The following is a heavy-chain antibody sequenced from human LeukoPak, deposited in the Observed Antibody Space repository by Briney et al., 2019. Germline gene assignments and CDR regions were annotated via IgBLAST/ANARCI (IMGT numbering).Heavy chain of an antibody. Sequence: GASAKVSCKVSGYTLTELSMHWVRQAPGKGLEWMGGFDPEDGETIYAQKFQGRVTMTEDTSTDTAYMELSSLRSDDTAVYYCARDKARFGSGWFSNGFFIDYWGQGTLVTVSS. D-gene: IGHD6-19*01. CDR2: FDPEDGET. CDR3: ARDKARFGSGWFSNGFFIDY. V-gene: IGHV1-24*01. J-gene: IGHJ4*02. CDR1: GYTLTELS.